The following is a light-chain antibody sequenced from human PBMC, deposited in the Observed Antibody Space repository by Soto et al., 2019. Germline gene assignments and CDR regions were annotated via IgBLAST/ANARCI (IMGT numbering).Light chain of an antibody. CDR1: QNIGTW. CDR3: QQMT. Sequence: IQMTQSPSSLSASVGDRVTITCRASQNIGTWLAWYQQKPGKAPKLLIYEASSFERGVPSRFSGSGSGTEFTLTISGLQPDDAATYYCQQMTFGGGTKVDIK. V-gene: IGKV1-5*01. CDR2: EAS. J-gene: IGKJ4*01.